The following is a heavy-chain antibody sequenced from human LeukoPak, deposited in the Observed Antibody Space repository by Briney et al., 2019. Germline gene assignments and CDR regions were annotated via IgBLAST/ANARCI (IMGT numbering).Heavy chain of an antibody. D-gene: IGHD2-21*02. CDR1: GFTFSSDA. CDR3: ASPPIRINCGGDCYPEYFQH. Sequence: PGGSLRLSFAASGFTFSSDAMSWVPQAPGKGLGWVSAISGSGGSTYYADSVKGRFPIPRDNPKNPLNVQMNSLRAEDTAVYYCASPPIRINCGGDCYPEYFQHWGQGTLVTVSS. CDR2: ISGSGGST. J-gene: IGHJ1*01. V-gene: IGHV3-23*01.